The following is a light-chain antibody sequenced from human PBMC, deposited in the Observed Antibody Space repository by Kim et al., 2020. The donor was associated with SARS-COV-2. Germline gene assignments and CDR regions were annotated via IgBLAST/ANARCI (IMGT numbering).Light chain of an antibody. V-gene: IGLV1-40*01. Sequence: VTSSCTGSSSNIGAGYDVHWYQQLPGTAPKLLIYGNSRRPSGVPDRFSGSKSGTSASLAITGLQAEDEADYYCQSYDSSLSGFVIFGGGTQLTVL. J-gene: IGLJ2*01. CDR3: QSYDSSLSGFVI. CDR2: GNS. CDR1: SSNIGAGYD.